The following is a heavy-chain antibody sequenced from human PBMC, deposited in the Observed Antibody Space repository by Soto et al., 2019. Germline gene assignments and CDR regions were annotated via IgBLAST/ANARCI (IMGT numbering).Heavy chain of an antibody. CDR1: GFTFSNYA. CDR2: IRGSGDRT. V-gene: IGHV3-23*01. CDR3: TKGTNTTSGPVY. D-gene: IGHD1-1*01. Sequence: GGSLRLSCAASGFTFSNYAMSWVRQAPGKGLEWVSGIRGSGDRTHNADSVKGRFTVSRDDSKNIVYVEMNSLTAEDTAVYYCTKGTNTTSGPVYWGQGTPVTVSS. J-gene: IGHJ4*02.